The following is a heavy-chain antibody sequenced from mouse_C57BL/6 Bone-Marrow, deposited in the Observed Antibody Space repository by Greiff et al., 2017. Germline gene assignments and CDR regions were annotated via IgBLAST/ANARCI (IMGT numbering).Heavy chain of an antibody. J-gene: IGHJ2*01. CDR2: IRNKANNHAT. CDR1: GFTFSDAW. V-gene: IGHV6-6*01. D-gene: IGHD2-5*01. CDR3: TRRAYYSNFDY. Sequence: EVQVVESGGGLVQPGGSMKLSCAASGFTFSDAWIDWVRQSPEKGLEWVAEIRNKANNHATYYAESVKGRFTISRDDSKSSVYLQMNSLRAEDTGIYYCTRRAYYSNFDYWGQGTTLTVSS.